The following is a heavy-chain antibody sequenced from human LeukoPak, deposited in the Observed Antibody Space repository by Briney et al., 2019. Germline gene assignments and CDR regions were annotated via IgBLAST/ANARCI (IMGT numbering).Heavy chain of an antibody. D-gene: IGHD6-13*01. J-gene: IGHJ4*02. CDR3: ARETQGSSWYYFDY. CDR2: INPNSGGT. CDR1: VYTFTGYY. V-gene: IGHV1-2*02. Sequence: ASVKVSCKASVYTFTGYYMHWVRQAPGQGLEWMGWINPNSGGTNYAQKFQGRVTMTRDTSISTAYMELSRLRSDDTAVYYCARETQGSSWYYFDYWGQGTLVTVSS.